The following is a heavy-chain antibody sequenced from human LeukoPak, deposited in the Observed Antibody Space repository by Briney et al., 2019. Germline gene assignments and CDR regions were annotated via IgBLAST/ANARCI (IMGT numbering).Heavy chain of an antibody. Sequence: GGSLRLSCAASGFTFSSYGMHWVRQAPGKGLEWVAVIPYDGSNKYYADSVKGRFTISRDNSKNTLYLQMNSLRAEDTAVYYCAKDAFDSTWGQGTPVTVSS. CDR1: GFTFSSYG. V-gene: IGHV3-30*18. J-gene: IGHJ5*02. D-gene: IGHD3-22*01. CDR3: AKDAFDST. CDR2: IPYDGSNK.